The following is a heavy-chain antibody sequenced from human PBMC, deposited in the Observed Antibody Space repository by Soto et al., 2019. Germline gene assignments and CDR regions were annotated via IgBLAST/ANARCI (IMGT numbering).Heavy chain of an antibody. J-gene: IGHJ6*02. D-gene: IGHD3-10*01. Sequence: GGSLRLSCAASGFTFSNYAMNWVRQAPGKGLEWVSSISGSGRNTYYADSVKGRLTISRDSSKNTLYLQMNSLRVEDTGVYYCAKDLNGSGSFTYYYHYGMEVWGQGTTVTVSS. CDR3: AKDLNGSGSFTYYYHYGMEV. CDR1: GFTFSNYA. V-gene: IGHV3-23*01. CDR2: ISGSGRNT.